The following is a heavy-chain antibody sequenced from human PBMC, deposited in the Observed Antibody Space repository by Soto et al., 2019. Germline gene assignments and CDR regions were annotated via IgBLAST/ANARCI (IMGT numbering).Heavy chain of an antibody. D-gene: IGHD5-18*01. CDR3: ARGISRGYSYAPLGY. CDR1: GGSISSSSYY. Sequence: SXATLSLTGTVSGGSISSSSYYWGWIRQPPGKGLEWIGSIYYSGSTYYNPSLKSRVTISVDTSKNQFSLKLSSVTAADTAVYYCARGISRGYSYAPLGYWGQGTLVTVSS. V-gene: IGHV4-39*07. J-gene: IGHJ4*02. CDR2: IYYSGST.